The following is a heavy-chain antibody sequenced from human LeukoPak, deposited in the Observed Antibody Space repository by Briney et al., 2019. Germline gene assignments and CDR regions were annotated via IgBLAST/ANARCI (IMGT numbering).Heavy chain of an antibody. CDR1: GGSISSGGYY. J-gene: IGHJ4*02. V-gene: IGHV4-31*03. CDR2: TYYSGST. D-gene: IGHD4-17*01. Sequence: SQTLSLTCTVSGGSISSGGYYWSWIRQHPGKGLEWIGYTYYSGSTYYNPSLESRVTISVDTSKNQFSLKLSSVTAADTAVYYCARLQMTTVTFDYWGQGTLVTVSS. CDR3: ARLQMTTVTFDY.